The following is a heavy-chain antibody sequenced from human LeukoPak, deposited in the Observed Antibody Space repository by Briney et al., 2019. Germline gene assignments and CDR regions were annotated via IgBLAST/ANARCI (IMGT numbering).Heavy chain of an antibody. J-gene: IGHJ4*02. D-gene: IGHD2/OR15-2a*01. CDR1: GFSLSTIGMG. CDR3: THRQYSSLGDY. Sequence: SGPTLVKPTQTLTLTCTFSGFSLSTIGMGVGWIRQPPGKALEWLALIYWDDDKRYSPSLKSRLTITKDTSKNQVVLTMTNMDPVDTATYYCTHRQYSSLGDYWGQGTLVTVSS. CDR2: IYWDDDK. V-gene: IGHV2-5*02.